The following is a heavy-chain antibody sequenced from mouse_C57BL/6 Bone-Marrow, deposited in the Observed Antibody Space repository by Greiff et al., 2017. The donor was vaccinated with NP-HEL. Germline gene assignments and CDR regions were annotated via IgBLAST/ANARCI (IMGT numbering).Heavy chain of an antibody. CDR3: TRPPPYGNPFAY. CDR1: GYTFTDYE. V-gene: IGHV1-15*01. CDR2: IDPETGGP. Sequence: QVQLKQSGAELVRPGASVTLSCKASGYTFTDYEMHWVKQTPVHGLEWIGAIDPETGGPAYNQKFKGKAILTADKSSSTAYMELRSLTSEDSAVYYCTRPPPYGNPFAYWGQGTLVTVSA. D-gene: IGHD2-1*01. J-gene: IGHJ3*01.